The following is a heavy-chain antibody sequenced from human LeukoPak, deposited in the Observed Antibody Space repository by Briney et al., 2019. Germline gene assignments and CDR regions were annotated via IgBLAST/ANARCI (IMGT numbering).Heavy chain of an antibody. CDR3: AHRLGPSWFGDRKNYFDY. Sequence: SGPTLVNPTQTLTLTCTFSGFSLSTSGVGVGWIRQPPGKALEWLALIYWDDDKRYSPSLKSRLTITKDTSKNQVVLTMTNMDPVDTATYYCAHRLGPSWFGDRKNYFDYWGQGTLVTVSS. CDR2: IYWDDDK. D-gene: IGHD3-10*01. CDR1: GFSLSTSGVG. J-gene: IGHJ4*02. V-gene: IGHV2-5*02.